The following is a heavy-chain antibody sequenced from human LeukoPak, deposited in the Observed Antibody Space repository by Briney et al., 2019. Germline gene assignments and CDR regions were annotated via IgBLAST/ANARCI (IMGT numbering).Heavy chain of an antibody. D-gene: IGHD1-1*01. CDR2: INSHDGST. CDR1: GFIFNNYA. J-gene: IGHJ4*02. Sequence: GGSLRLSCAASGFIFNNYAMTWVRQAPGKGLEWISSINSHDGSTYYADSVKGRFTISRDNSQNMLFLQMDSLRAGDTALYYCAKDMAQSTYNSLDDWGQGTLVTVSS. CDR3: AKDMAQSTYNSLDD. V-gene: IGHV3-23*01.